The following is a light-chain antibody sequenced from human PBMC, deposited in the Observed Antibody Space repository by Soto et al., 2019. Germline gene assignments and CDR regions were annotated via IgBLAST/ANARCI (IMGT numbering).Light chain of an antibody. Sequence: QAALTQPASVSGSPGQAITSSCTGTSSDVGAYNFVSWHQQHPGKAPKLMIYNVYDRPSGISYRFSGSKSGNTASLTISGLQGEDEADYYCSAYTVSRTYVFGPGTKLPVL. V-gene: IGLV2-14*03. CDR2: NVY. J-gene: IGLJ1*01. CDR3: SAYTVSRTYV. CDR1: SSDVGAYNF.